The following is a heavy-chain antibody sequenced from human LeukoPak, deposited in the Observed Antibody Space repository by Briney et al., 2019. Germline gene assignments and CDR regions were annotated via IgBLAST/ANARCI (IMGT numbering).Heavy chain of an antibody. CDR1: GFTFTSSA. Sequence: SLKVSCKASGFTFTSSAMQWVRQARGQRLEWIGGMVVGSGNTNYAQKLQERVTITRDMSTSTAYMELSSLRSEDTAVYYCAAVTLSSIIAVAGNVIDYWGQGILVTVSS. J-gene: IGHJ4*02. D-gene: IGHD6-19*01. V-gene: IGHV1-58*02. CDR3: AAVTLSSIIAVAGNVIDY. CDR2: MVVGSGNT.